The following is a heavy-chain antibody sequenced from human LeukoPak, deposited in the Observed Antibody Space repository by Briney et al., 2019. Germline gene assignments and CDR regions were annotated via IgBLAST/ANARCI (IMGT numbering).Heavy chain of an antibody. D-gene: IGHD1-1*01. CDR2: IYTSGNT. CDR1: GGTIIDYY. J-gene: IGHJ2*01. V-gene: IGHV4-4*09. Sequence: PSETLSLTCTLSGGTIIDYYWSWIRQPPGKGLEWIGHIYTSGNTNYNPSLKSRVTMSVDTSKDQVSLKLRTVTAADTAVYYCARRGLTNLERYFDLWGRGTLVTVSS. CDR3: ARRGLTNLERYFDL.